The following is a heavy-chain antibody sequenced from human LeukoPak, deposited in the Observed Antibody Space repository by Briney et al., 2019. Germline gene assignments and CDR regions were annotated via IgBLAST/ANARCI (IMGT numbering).Heavy chain of an antibody. CDR3: ARDRRRKDYFDY. CDR1: GFTFSDYY. Sequence: GGSLRLSCAASGFTFSDYYMSWIRQAPGKGLEWVSYISSSGSTIYYADSVKGRFTISRGNAKNSLYLQMNSLRAEDTAVYYCARDRRRKDYFDYWGQGTLVTVSS. V-gene: IGHV3-11*01. J-gene: IGHJ4*02. CDR2: ISSSGSTI.